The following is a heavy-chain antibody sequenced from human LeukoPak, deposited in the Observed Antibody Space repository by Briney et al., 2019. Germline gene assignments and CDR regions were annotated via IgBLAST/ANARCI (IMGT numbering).Heavy chain of an antibody. V-gene: IGHV3-30-3*01. CDR3: AREGYCSSTSCYTVGMDV. CDR1: GFTFNKYP. Sequence: GGSLRLSCAASGFTFNKYPLHWLRQPPGEGLEWVGFISYDGDTKYYADSVKGRFPFSRDNAKNSLYLQMNSLRAEDTAVYYCAREGYCSSTSCYTVGMDVWGQGTTVTVSS. CDR2: ISYDGDTK. J-gene: IGHJ6*02. D-gene: IGHD2-2*02.